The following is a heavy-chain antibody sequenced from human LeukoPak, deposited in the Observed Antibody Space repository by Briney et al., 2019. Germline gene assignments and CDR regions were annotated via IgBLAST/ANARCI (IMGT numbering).Heavy chain of an antibody. CDR2: IWYDGSNK. CDR1: GFTFSSYG. Sequence: GGSLRLSCAASGFTFSSYGMHWVRQAPGKGLEWVAVIWYDGSNKYYADSVKGRFTISRDNAKNSLYLQMNSLRAEDTAVYYCARGTVTTVRYYYYYGMDVWGQGTTVTVSS. J-gene: IGHJ6*02. D-gene: IGHD4-11*01. V-gene: IGHV3-33*01. CDR3: ARGTVTTVRYYYYYGMDV.